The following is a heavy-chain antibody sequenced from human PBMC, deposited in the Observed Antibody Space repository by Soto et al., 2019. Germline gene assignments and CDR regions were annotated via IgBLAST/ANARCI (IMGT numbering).Heavy chain of an antibody. CDR1: GYSFTSYW. CDR3: ALGNPVVPDPKTWYLGMNV. J-gene: IGHJ6*02. Sequence: PGESLKISCKGSGYSFTSYWINWVRQMPGKGLEWMGRIDPSDSYARYSPSFQGHVSISADKSINTAYLQWGSLRASDNAMYYCALGNPVVPDPKTWYLGMNVWGQGTMVTVSS. V-gene: IGHV5-10-1*01. CDR2: IDPSDSYA. D-gene: IGHD2-2*01.